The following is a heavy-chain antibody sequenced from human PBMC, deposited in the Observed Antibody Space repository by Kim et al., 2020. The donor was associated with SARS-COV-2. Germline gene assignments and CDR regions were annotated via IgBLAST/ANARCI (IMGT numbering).Heavy chain of an antibody. Sequence: ASVKVSCKASGYTFARYGISWVRQAPGQGLEWMGWISVYNGNTIYAQNFQGRVTMTTDTSTSIAYMELRSLRSDDTAVYYCARDLGGGTYLPSDYWGQGTLVTVSS. J-gene: IGHJ4*02. CDR2: ISVYNGNT. CDR1: GYTFARYG. CDR3: ARDLGGGTYLPSDY. V-gene: IGHV1-18*01. D-gene: IGHD1-26*01.